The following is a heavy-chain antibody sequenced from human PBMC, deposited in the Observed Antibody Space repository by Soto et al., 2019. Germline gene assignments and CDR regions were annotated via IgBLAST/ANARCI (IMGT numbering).Heavy chain of an antibody. V-gene: IGHV4-39*07. J-gene: IGHJ5*02. CDR3: AREVITATRGWFDP. CDR1: GGSISSSSYY. D-gene: IGHD1-20*01. Sequence: PSETLSLTCTVSGGSISSSSYYWGWIRQPPGKGLEWIGSIFYSGSTYYNPSLKSRVTISVDTSKNQFSLQLSSVTAADTAVYYCAREVITATRGWFDPWGQGTLVTVSS. CDR2: IFYSGST.